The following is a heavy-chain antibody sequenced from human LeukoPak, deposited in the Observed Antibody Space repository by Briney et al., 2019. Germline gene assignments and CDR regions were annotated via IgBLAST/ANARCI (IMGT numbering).Heavy chain of an antibody. CDR3: ARLGARQMLEY. CDR1: GVPFSTYT. CDR2: ISSDGSNK. V-gene: IGHV3-30*04. Sequence: GGSLRLSCAASGVPFSTYTMHGVRQAPGKGLGWGAVISSDGSNKYYADSVKGRFTISRDDSKNTLYLQMNSLRAEDTAVYYCARLGARQMLEYWGQGTLVTVSS. D-gene: IGHD4-17*01. J-gene: IGHJ4*02.